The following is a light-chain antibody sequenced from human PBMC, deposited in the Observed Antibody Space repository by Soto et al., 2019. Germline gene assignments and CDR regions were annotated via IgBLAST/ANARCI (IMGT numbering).Light chain of an antibody. J-gene: IGKJ1*01. CDR2: GAS. V-gene: IGKV3-20*01. Sequence: EIVLTQSPGTLSLSPGERATLSCRASQSVSSNYLAWYRRKPGQAPSLLIYGASTRATGIPGRFSGSGSGTDFTLTITRLEPEDFAVYYCQQYGISPPTFGQGTKGEFK. CDR3: QQYGISPPT. CDR1: QSVSSNY.